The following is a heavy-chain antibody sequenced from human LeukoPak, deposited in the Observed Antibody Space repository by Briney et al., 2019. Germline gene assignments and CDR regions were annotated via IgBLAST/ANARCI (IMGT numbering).Heavy chain of an antibody. Sequence: GGSLRLSCEASGFTFSSYAMSWVRQAPRKGLEWVSAVSASGGNTYYADSVKGRFTISRDNSKNTLYLQVNSLRAEDTAVYYCGKGLYHDYSGIGDYWGQGTLVTVSS. D-gene: IGHD3-16*01. CDR1: GFTFSSYA. J-gene: IGHJ4*02. V-gene: IGHV3-23*01. CDR3: GKGLYHDYSGIGDY. CDR2: VSASGGNT.